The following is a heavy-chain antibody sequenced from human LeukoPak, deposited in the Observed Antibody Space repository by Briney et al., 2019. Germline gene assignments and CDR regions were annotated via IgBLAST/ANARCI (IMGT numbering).Heavy chain of an antibody. CDR1: GYSFTTYW. CDR3: ARRGFCSGGSCYSAPFDS. CDR2: IYPGDSDT. V-gene: IGHV5-51*01. Sequence: GESLKISCKGSGYSFTTYWIGWVRQMPGKGLEWMGIIYPGDSDTRYSPSFQGQVTLSADKSLSTAYLQWSSLKASDTAIYYCARRGFCSGGSCYSAPFDSWGQGTLVTVSS. J-gene: IGHJ4*02. D-gene: IGHD2-15*01.